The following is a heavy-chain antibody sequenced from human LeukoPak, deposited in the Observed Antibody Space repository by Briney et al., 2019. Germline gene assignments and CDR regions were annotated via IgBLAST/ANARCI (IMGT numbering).Heavy chain of an antibody. CDR2: ITCGGDNT. Sequence: GESLRLSCAASGFTFSSYAMSWVRQARGKGLEWVSAITCGGDNTYYADSVKGRFTISRNNSKNTLYLQMNSLRVEDTAVYYCSGHYYDTSGPSAFDIWGQGTMVTVSS. CDR1: GFTFSSYA. D-gene: IGHD3-22*01. J-gene: IGHJ3*02. V-gene: IGHV3-23*01. CDR3: SGHYYDTSGPSAFDI.